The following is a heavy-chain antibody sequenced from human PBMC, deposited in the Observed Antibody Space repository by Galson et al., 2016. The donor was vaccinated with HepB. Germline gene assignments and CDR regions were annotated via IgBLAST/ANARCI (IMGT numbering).Heavy chain of an antibody. CDR3: STRLRAPAN. J-gene: IGHJ4*02. Sequence: SLRLSCAASGFTFSTYAMSWVRQAPGQGLEWVSGISGSSDAIYYADSVKSRFTISRDNSKNALYLQMNSLRAEDTAVYYGSTRLRAPANWGQGAQVTVSS. D-gene: IGHD1-26*01. V-gene: IGHV3-23*01. CDR1: GFTFSTYA. CDR2: ISGSSDAI.